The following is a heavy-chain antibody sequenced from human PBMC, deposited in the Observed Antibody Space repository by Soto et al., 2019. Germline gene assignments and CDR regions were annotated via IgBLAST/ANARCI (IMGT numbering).Heavy chain of an antibody. Sequence: GGSLRLSCGASGFTFSTYAMSWVRQAPGKGLEWVSAISAGGGTTYYADSVKGRFTISRDNSMNALYLQINSLRIEDTAVYYCAHPRGYGVFDAYDIWGEVTMVTVSS. J-gene: IGHJ3*02. V-gene: IGHV3-23*01. CDR2: ISAGGGTT. CDR1: GFTFSTYA. D-gene: IGHD4-17*01. CDR3: AHPRGYGVFDAYDI.